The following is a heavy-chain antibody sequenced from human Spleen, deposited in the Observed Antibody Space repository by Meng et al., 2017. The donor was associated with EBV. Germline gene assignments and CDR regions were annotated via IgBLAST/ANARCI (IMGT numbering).Heavy chain of an antibody. J-gene: IGHJ4*02. CDR2: IWYDGSYK. V-gene: IGHV3-33*01. CDR3: ARKSSNYGTLIDY. Sequence: QVQLVRSGGGVVQPGRSLRRACAASGFTFSSYGMHWVRQAPGKGLEWVALIWYDGSYKYYADSVKGRFTISRDISKNTMSLQMNSLRAEDTAAYYCARKSSNYGTLIDYWGQGTLVTVSS. CDR1: GFTFSSYG. D-gene: IGHD4-11*01.